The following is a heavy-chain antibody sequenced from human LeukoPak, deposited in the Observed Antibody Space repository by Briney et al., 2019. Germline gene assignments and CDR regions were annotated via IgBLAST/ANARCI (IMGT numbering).Heavy chain of an antibody. CDR2: IYHSGST. Sequence: SETLSLTCTVSGYSISRGYSWGWIRQPPGKGLEWIGNIYHSGSTNYNPSLKSRVTISVDTSKNQFSLKLTSVTATDTAVYYCARGNWFDPWGQGTPVTVSS. J-gene: IGHJ5*02. CDR1: GYSISRGYS. CDR3: ARGNWFDP. V-gene: IGHV4-38-2*02. D-gene: IGHD2/OR15-2a*01.